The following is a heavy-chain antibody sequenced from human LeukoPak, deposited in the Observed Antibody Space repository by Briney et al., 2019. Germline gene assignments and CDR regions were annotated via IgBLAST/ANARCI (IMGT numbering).Heavy chain of an antibody. D-gene: IGHD1-14*01. J-gene: IGHJ4*02. CDR3: AHKAGFNSRTSIGRNYYFDY. CDR2: ICWNDDR. CDR1: GFSFNTSVVG. Sequence: SGPTLVKHTRTLTLTCTFSGFSFNTSVVGVGWIRQPPGKTLEWLALICWNDDRRYRPSLKSRLTITKDTSKNQVVLTMTNVDPADTATYFCAHKAGFNSRTSIGRNYYFDYWGQGILVTVSS. V-gene: IGHV2-5*01.